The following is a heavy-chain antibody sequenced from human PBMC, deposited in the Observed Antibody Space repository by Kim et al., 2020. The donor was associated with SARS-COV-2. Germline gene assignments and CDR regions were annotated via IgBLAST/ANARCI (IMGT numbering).Heavy chain of an antibody. CDR3: ARQVYFDY. J-gene: IGHJ4*02. CDR1: GGSISSSSYY. Sequence: SETLSLTCTVSGGSISSSSYYWGWIRQPPGKGLEWIGSIYYSGSTYYNPSLKSRVTISVDTSKNQFSLKLSSVTAADTSVYDCARQVYFDYWGQGTLGTV. CDR2: IYYSGST. V-gene: IGHV4-39*01.